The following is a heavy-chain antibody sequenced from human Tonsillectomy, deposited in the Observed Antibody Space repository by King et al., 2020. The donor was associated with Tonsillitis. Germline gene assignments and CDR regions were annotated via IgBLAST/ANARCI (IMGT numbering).Heavy chain of an antibody. Sequence: VQLVESGADVKKPGASVKVSCKASGYTFTNYYIHWVRQAPGKGLEWMGIINPSGGSTTYAQKFQGRVTMTRDTSTSTVYMELSSLRSEDTAVYYCARHESGGNSPPGDYWGQGTLVTVSS. CDR1: GYTFTNYY. D-gene: IGHD4-23*01. J-gene: IGHJ4*02. CDR3: ARHESGGNSPPGDY. CDR2: INPSGGST. V-gene: IGHV1-46*01.